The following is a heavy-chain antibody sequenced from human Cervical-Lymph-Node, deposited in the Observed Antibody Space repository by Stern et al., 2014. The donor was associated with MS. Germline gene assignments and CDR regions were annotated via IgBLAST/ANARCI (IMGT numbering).Heavy chain of an antibody. CDR2: IYWYDDK. V-gene: IGHV2-5*01. J-gene: IGHJ4*02. Sequence: QVTLKESGPTLVKPRQTLTLTCTVSGFSLTTNGVGVGWLRQPPVNALEWLALIYWYDDKRYRPSLNSRLTITRDTSKNQVVLKLTDMDHVDTGTYYCAHRREFAAAAVEYFDSWGQGALVTVSS. D-gene: IGHD6-13*01. CDR1: GFSLTTNGVG. CDR3: AHRREFAAAAVEYFDS.